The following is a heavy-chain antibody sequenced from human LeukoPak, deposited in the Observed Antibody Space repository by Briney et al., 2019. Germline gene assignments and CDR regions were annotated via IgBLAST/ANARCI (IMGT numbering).Heavy chain of an antibody. D-gene: IGHD3-10*01. Sequence: GGSLRLSCAASGFTFSSFAMSWVRQAPGKGLEWVSTISGSGAGTYYADSVKGRFTISRDNSKNTLYLHMNSLRAEDTAVYYCAKDRGVWFGEFGLFDYWGQGTLVTVSS. V-gene: IGHV3-23*01. CDR2: ISGSGAGT. J-gene: IGHJ4*02. CDR3: AKDRGVWFGEFGLFDY. CDR1: GFTFSSFA.